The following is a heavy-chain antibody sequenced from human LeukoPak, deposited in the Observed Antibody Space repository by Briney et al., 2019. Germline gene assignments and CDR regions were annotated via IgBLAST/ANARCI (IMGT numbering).Heavy chain of an antibody. D-gene: IGHD4-17*01. V-gene: IGHV3-21*04. J-gene: IGHJ2*01. Sequence: GGSLRLSCAASGFTFSSMNWVRQALGKGLEWVSSISSSSSYIYYADSVKGRFTISRDNAKNSLYLQMNSLRAEDTAVYYCARGRYGDPYWYFDLWGRGTLVTVSS. CDR3: ARGRYGDPYWYFDL. CDR2: ISSSSSYI. CDR1: GFTFSS.